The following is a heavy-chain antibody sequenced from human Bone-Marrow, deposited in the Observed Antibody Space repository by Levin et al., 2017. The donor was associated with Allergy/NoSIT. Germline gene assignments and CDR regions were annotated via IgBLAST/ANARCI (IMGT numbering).Heavy chain of an antibody. Sequence: SQTLSLTCTVSGGSMRNYYWSWIRHIPGKGLEWIGNVYHSGRSRSNPSLESRVTILADRSKNQFSLKLRSMTAADTAVYCCARDHGHYSGSSTYYPNWFDPWGQGMRVTVSS. CDR3: ARDHGHYSGSSTYYPNWFDP. V-gene: IGHV4-59*01. J-gene: IGHJ5*02. CDR1: GGSMRNYY. D-gene: IGHD3-22*01. CDR2: VYHSGRS.